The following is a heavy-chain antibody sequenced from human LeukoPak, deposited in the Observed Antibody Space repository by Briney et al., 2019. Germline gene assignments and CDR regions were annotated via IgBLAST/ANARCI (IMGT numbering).Heavy chain of an antibody. CDR1: GYSFTSYW. V-gene: IGHV5-51*01. Sequence: GESLKISCKGSGYSFTSYWIAWVRQMPGKGLEWMGIIYSPSFQGQVTISADKSIRTAHLQWSSLKASDTAMYYCVRSDYGDFKYNFDYWGQGTLVTVSS. CDR3: VRSDYGDFKYNFDY. J-gene: IGHJ4*02. D-gene: IGHD4-17*01. CDR2: I.